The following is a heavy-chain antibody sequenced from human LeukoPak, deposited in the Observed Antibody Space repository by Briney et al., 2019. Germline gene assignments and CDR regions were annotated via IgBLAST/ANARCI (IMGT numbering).Heavy chain of an antibody. CDR1: GFTVSSNY. Sequence: GGSLRLSCAASGFTVSSNYMSWVRQAPGKGLEWVSVIYSGGSTYYADSVKGRFTISRDNPKNTLYLQMNSLRAEDTAVYYCARDREGSGWYYFDYWGQGTLVTVSS. V-gene: IGHV3-53*01. CDR3: ARDREGSGWYYFDY. J-gene: IGHJ4*02. D-gene: IGHD6-19*01. CDR2: IYSGGST.